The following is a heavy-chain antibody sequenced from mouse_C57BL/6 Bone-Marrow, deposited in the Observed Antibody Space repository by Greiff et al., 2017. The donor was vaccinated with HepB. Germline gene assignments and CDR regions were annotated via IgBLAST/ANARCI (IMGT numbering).Heavy chain of an antibody. V-gene: IGHV1-19*01. J-gene: IGHJ3*01. CDR2: INPYNGGT. D-gene: IGHD2-12*01. Sequence: EVQLQQSGPVLVKPGASVKMSCKASGYTFTDYYMNWVKQSHGKSLEWIGVINPYNGGTSYNQKFKGKATLTVDKSSSTAYMELNSLTSEDSAVYYCARGDSYYFAYWGQGTLVTVSA. CDR3: ARGDSYYFAY. CDR1: GYTFTDYY.